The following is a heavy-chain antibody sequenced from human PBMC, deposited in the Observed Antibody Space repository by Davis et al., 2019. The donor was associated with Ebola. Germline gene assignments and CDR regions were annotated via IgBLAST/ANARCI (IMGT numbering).Heavy chain of an antibody. CDR1: SGSISSNNW. Sequence: GSLRLSCGVSSGSISSNNWWSWVRQPPGKGLEWIGEIYHSGTTNYNPSLKSRVTISVDKSKNQFSLKLSSVTAADTAVYYCARAMVTMVSFAFDIWGQGTVVTVSS. CDR2: IYHSGTT. D-gene: IGHD3-10*01. V-gene: IGHV4-4*02. J-gene: IGHJ3*02. CDR3: ARAMVTMVSFAFDI.